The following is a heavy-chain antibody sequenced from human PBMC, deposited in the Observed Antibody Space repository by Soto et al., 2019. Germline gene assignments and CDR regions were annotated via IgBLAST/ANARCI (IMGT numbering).Heavy chain of an antibody. V-gene: IGHV3-30*18. Sequence: GGSLRLSCAASGFTFSSYGMHWVRQAPGKGLEWVAVISYDGSNKYYADSVKGRFTISRDNSKNTLYLQMNSLRAEDTAVYYCAKDTRYDFWSGYYTGGWFDPWGQGTLVTVSS. D-gene: IGHD3-3*01. CDR3: AKDTRYDFWSGYYTGGWFDP. J-gene: IGHJ5*02. CDR1: GFTFSSYG. CDR2: ISYDGSNK.